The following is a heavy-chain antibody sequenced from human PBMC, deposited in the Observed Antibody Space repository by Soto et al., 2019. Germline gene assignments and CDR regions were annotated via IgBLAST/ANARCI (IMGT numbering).Heavy chain of an antibody. CDR3: AIPGYSSGWYYFDD. V-gene: IGHV3-30*03. J-gene: IGHJ4*02. D-gene: IGHD6-19*01. Sequence: PWGSLRLSCAASGFPFSSYGMPWVRQAPGKGLEWVAVISYDGSNKYYADSVKGRFTISRDNSKNTLYLQMNSLRAEDTAVYYCAIPGYSSGWYYFDDWGQGTRVTVSS. CDR2: ISYDGSNK. CDR1: GFPFSSYG.